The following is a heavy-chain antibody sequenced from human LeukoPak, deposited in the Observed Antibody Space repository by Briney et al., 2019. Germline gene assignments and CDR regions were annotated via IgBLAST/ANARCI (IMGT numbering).Heavy chain of an antibody. CDR3: ASSIAAQGGWFDP. CDR2: IYYSGST. Sequence: PSETLSLTCTVSGGSISSYYWSWIRQPPGKGLEWIGYIYYSGSTNYNPSLKSRVTISVDTSKNQFSLKLSSVTAAGTAVYYCASSIAAQGGWFDPWGQVTLVTVSS. CDR1: GGSISSYY. D-gene: IGHD6-6*01. J-gene: IGHJ5*02. V-gene: IGHV4-59*01.